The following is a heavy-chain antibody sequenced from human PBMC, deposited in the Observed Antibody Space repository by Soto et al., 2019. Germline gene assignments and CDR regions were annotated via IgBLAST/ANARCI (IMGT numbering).Heavy chain of an antibody. J-gene: IGHJ4*02. D-gene: IGHD6-19*01. Sequence: QVPLVQSGAEVKKPGASVKVSCKASGYTFTSYAMHWVRQAPGQRLEWMGWINAGNGNTKYSQKFQGRVTITRDTSASTAYMELSSLRSEDTAVYYCARDEGIAVAGRHSLFDYWGQGTLVTVSS. CDR2: INAGNGNT. V-gene: IGHV1-3*01. CDR3: ARDEGIAVAGRHSLFDY. CDR1: GYTFTSYA.